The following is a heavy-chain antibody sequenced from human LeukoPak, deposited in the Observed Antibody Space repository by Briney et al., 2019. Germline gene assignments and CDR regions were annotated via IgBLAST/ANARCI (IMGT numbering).Heavy chain of an antibody. CDR3: ARGRYDILTGYYYDY. CDR2: ISYDGSNK. CDR1: GFTFSSYG. Sequence: PGGSLRLSCAASGFTFSSYGMHWVRQAPGKGLEWVAVISYDGSNKYYADSVKGRFTISRDNSKNTLYLQMNSLRAEDTAVYYCARGRYDILTGYYYDYWGQGTLVTVSA. D-gene: IGHD3-9*01. V-gene: IGHV3-30*03. J-gene: IGHJ4*02.